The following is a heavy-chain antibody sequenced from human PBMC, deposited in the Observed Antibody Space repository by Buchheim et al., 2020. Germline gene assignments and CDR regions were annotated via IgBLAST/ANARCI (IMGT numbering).Heavy chain of an antibody. D-gene: IGHD2-15*01. J-gene: IGHJ4*02. CDR3: ARGRYCSGGSCYFDY. Sequence: QVQLQQWGAGLLKPSETLSLTCAVYGGSFSGYYWSWIRQPPGKGLEWIGEINHSGSTNYNPSLKSRVTISVDTSKHQFSMKLSSVTAADTAVYYCARGRYCSGGSCYFDYWGQGTL. V-gene: IGHV4-34*01. CDR1: GGSFSGYY. CDR2: INHSGST.